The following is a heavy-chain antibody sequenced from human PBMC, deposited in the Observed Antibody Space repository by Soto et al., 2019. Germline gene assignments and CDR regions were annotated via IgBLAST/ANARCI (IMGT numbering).Heavy chain of an antibody. Sequence: PGGSLRLSCAASGFTFSSYWMSWVRQAPGKGLEWVANIKQDGSEKYYVDSVKGRFTISRDNAKNSLYLQMNSLRAEDTAVYYYAKTGGSSKYYDYYGMDVWGQGTTLNVSS. CDR3: AKTGGSSKYYDYYGMDV. CDR1: GFTFSSYW. V-gene: IGHV3-7*01. CDR2: IKQDGSEK. D-gene: IGHD6-6*01. J-gene: IGHJ6*02.